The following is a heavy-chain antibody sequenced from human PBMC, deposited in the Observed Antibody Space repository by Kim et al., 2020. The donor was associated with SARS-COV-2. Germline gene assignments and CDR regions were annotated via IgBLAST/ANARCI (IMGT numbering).Heavy chain of an antibody. D-gene: IGHD3-10*01. J-gene: IGHJ4*02. V-gene: IGHV3-30*02. Sequence: KGRFTISRDNSKNTLYLQMNSLRAEDTAVYYCAKEPARGFGSGSYSYFDYWGQGTLVTVSS. CDR3: AKEPARGFGSGSYSYFDY.